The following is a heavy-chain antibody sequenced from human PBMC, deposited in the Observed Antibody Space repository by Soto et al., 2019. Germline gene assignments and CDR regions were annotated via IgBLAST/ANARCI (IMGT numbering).Heavy chain of an antibody. CDR3: AKGRSSMIVVVMDY. J-gene: IGHJ4*02. D-gene: IGHD3-22*01. V-gene: IGHV3-9*01. Sequence: PGGSLRLSCVASGFNFDDSAMNWVRQVPGKGLEWVSGITWNSGHILYADSVKGRFTISRDNAKKSLYLELNSLRPGDTALYYCAKGRSSMIVVVMDYWGQGTPVTVSS. CDR1: GFNFDDSA. CDR2: ITWNSGHI.